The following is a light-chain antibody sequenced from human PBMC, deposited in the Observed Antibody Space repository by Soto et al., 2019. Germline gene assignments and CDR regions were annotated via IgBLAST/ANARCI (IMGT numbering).Light chain of an antibody. CDR3: QQRSNWPPT. J-gene: IGKJ1*01. CDR2: DAA. Sequence: EIVLTQSPATLSLSPGERATLSCRASQSVSNSLAWYQQKPGQAPRLLISDAATRATGIPARFSGSGSGTDFTLTISSLEPEDFAVYYCQQRSNWPPTFGQGTKVDNK. CDR1: QSVSNS. V-gene: IGKV3-11*01.